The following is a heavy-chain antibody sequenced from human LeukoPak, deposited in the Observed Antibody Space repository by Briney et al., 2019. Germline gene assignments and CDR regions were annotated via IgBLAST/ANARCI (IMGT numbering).Heavy chain of an antibody. D-gene: IGHD2/OR15-2a*01. V-gene: IGHV1-58*02. J-gene: IGHJ4*02. CDR2: IVVGSGNT. CDR3: AAVGTFYSY. CDR1: GFTFTSSA. Sequence: SVKVSCKASGFTFTSSAMLWVRQARGQRLEWIGWIVVGSGNTNYAQKFQERVTTTRDMSTSTAYMELSSLRSEDTAVYYCAAVGTFYSYWGQGTLVTVSS.